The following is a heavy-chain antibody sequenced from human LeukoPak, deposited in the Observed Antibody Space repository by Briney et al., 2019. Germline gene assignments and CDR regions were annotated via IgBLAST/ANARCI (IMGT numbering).Heavy chain of an antibody. CDR3: TTDFSGNYFPGGY. Sequence: PGGSLRLSCAASGFTFRNAWMSWVRQAPGKGLEWVGRIKSKTDGGTTDYAAPVKGRFTISRDDSKNTLYLQMNSLKTEDTAVYYCTTDFSGNYFPGGYWGQGTLVTVSS. D-gene: IGHD1-26*01. V-gene: IGHV3-15*01. CDR1: GFTFRNAW. J-gene: IGHJ4*02. CDR2: IKSKTDGGTT.